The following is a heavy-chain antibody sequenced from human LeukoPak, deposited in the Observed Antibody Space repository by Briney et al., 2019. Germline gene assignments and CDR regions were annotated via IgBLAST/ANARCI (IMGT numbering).Heavy chain of an antibody. CDR3: ASAMYYDFWSGPTYSQH. CDR1: GGSISSGGYY. V-gene: IGHV4-31*03. J-gene: IGHJ1*01. D-gene: IGHD3-3*01. Sequence: SETLSLTCTVSGGSISSGGYYWSWIRQHPGKGLEWIGYIYYSGSTYHNPSLKSRVTISVDTSKNQFSLKLSSVTAADTAVYYCASAMYYDFWSGPTYSQHWGQGTLVTVSS. CDR2: IYYSGST.